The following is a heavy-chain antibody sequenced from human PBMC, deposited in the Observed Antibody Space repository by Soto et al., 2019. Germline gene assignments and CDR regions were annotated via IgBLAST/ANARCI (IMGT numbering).Heavy chain of an antibody. V-gene: IGHV1-69*01. Sequence: QVQLVQSGAEVKKPGSSVKVSCKASGGTFSSYAISWVRQAPGQGLAWMGGIIPIFGTANYAQKFQGRVTITADESTSIAYMELSSMRSDDTAVYYVESTYSSSAGIGAFDIWGQGTMVTVSS. CDR1: GGTFSSYA. CDR2: IIPIFGTA. J-gene: IGHJ3*02. CDR3: ESTYSSSAGIGAFDI. D-gene: IGHD6-6*01.